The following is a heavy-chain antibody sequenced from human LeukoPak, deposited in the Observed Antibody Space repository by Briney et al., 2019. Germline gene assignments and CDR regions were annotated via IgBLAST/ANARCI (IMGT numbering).Heavy chain of an antibody. CDR3: ATPYCSSISCLDVFNM. D-gene: IGHD2-2*01. CDR1: GVSVSDGRYY. CDR2: KYYSGGA. J-gene: IGHJ3*02. Sequence: PSETLSLTCNVSGVSVSDGRYYWTWIRQHPGKGLEWIGYKYYSGGAKYNPSLKSRLTISIDTSKNQFSLQLSSVTAADTATYYCATPYCSSISCLDVFNMWGQGTRVTVSS. V-gene: IGHV4-31*03.